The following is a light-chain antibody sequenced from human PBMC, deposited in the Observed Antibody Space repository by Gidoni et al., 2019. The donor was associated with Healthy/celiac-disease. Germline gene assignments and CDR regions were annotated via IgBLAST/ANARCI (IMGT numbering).Light chain of an antibody. CDR3: GTWDNSLSAVV. CDR2: ENN. J-gene: IGLJ2*01. V-gene: IGLV1-51*02. CDR1: SSNIENNY. Sequence: QSVLTQPPSVSTAPGQKVTISCSGSSSNIENNYVSWYKQLPGTAPKLLSHENNTRPSGIPDLFSGSKSGTSATLGITGLQTGDEADYYCGTWDNSLSAVVFGGGTKLTVL.